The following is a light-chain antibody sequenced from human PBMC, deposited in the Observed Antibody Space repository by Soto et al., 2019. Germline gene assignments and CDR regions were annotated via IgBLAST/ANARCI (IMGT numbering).Light chain of an antibody. J-gene: IGKJ3*01. V-gene: IGKV3-15*01. Sequence: EVVMTQSPATLSVSPGERATLSCRAGQSVSSDLAWYQQKPGQAPRLLIYGASTRATGIPARFSGRGSGTEFTLTISSLQSEDFAVYYCQQYSDWPPSFTFGPGTKVDL. CDR3: QQYSDWPPSFT. CDR2: GAS. CDR1: QSVSSD.